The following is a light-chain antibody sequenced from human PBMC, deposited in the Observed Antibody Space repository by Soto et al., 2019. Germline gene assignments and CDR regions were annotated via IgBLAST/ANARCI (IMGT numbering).Light chain of an antibody. J-gene: IGKJ1*01. CDR3: QQYYSTPT. Sequence: DIQMTQSPSSLSASLGDRVTITCRASQGISNYLAWYQQKPGKVPKLLIYAASTLQSGVPSRFSGSGSGTDFTLTISSLQAEDVAVYYCQQYYSTPTFGQGTKVDI. CDR1: QGISNY. CDR2: AAS. V-gene: IGKV1-27*01.